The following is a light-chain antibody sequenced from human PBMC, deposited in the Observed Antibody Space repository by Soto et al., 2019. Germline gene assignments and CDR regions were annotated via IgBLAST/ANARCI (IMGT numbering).Light chain of an antibody. Sequence: QSALTQPASVSGSPGQSITICCTGSSSDIGGYNYVSWYQQYPGKAPKLMIYEVSNRPSGISNRFSASKSGNTASLTISGLQAEDETDYYCSSYTNSDTWVFGGGTKLTVL. CDR1: SSDIGGYNY. J-gene: IGLJ3*02. CDR2: EVS. CDR3: SSYTNSDTWV. V-gene: IGLV2-14*01.